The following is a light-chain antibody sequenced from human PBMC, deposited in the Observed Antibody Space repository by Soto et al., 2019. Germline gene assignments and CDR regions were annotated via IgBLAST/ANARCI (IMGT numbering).Light chain of an antibody. J-gene: IGKJ5*01. CDR3: QHRSDWPG. CDR2: EAS. Sequence: EIVLTQTPATLSLSPGERPTLSCRASQSVGTYLAWYQQKPGQAPXXLIYEASNRATGISARFIVSGSGTDFTLTISSLEPEDFAVDDCQHRSDWPGFGQGTRLEIK. CDR1: QSVGTY. V-gene: IGKV3-11*01.